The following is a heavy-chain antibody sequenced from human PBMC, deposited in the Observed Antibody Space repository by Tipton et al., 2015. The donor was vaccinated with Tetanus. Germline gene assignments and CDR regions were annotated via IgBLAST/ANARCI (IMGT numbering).Heavy chain of an antibody. Sequence: QVQLVQSGPEVKKPGSSVKVSCKTSGGSFSTYVTSWVRQAPGQGLEWMGGLIPIFGPPNYAQKFQGRVTITADKSTSTAYMELTNLTSEDTAVYYCARSRGGTRDYYAIAYWGQGTLVAVSS. CDR1: GGSFSTYV. V-gene: IGHV1-69*06. CDR2: LIPIFGPP. J-gene: IGHJ4*02. CDR3: ARSRGGTRDYYAIAY. D-gene: IGHD1-26*01.